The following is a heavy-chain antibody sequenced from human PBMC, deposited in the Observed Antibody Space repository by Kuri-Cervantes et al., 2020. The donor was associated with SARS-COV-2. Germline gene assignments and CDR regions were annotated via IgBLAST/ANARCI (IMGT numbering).Heavy chain of an antibody. V-gene: IGHV4-38-2*01. CDR1: GYSISSGYY. CDR2: IYHSGST. D-gene: IGHD6-13*01. Sequence: GSLRLSCAVSGYSISSGYYWGWIRQPPGKGLEWIGSIYHSGSTYYNPSLRSRVTMAVDTSTNQFSLKLSSVTAADTAVYYCARAPPHSRSWSFDSWGQGTLVTVSS. J-gene: IGHJ4*02. CDR3: ARAPPHSRSWSFDS.